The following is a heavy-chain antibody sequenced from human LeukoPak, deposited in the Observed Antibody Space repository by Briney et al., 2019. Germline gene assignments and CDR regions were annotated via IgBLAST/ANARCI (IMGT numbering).Heavy chain of an antibody. Sequence: GGSLRLSCAASGFTCSSCAMSWVGLASRKGLEWVSAVSGSGSNTYYTDSVKGRFTISRDNSRNTLYLQMNSLRAEDTAVYYCASRDYYGSGTYYNPLHYWGQGTLVTVSS. J-gene: IGHJ4*02. CDR2: VSGSGSNT. V-gene: IGHV3-23*01. CDR3: ASRDYYGSGTYYNPLHY. CDR1: GFTCSSCA. D-gene: IGHD3-10*01.